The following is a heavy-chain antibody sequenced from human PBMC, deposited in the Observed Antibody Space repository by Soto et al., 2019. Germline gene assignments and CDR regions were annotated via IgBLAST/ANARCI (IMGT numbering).Heavy chain of an antibody. J-gene: IGHJ6*03. D-gene: IGHD2-21*01. V-gene: IGHV3-73*01. Sequence: GSLRLSCAASGFSLGDSAVHWVRLASGKGLEWIGRIRSKGHNYATTYAASVKGRFTMSRDDSKNTAFLQMNRLQTEDTAVYFCTRHAGGEEEHAYYYYYMDVWGKGTAVTVSS. CDR2: IRSKGHNYAT. CDR3: TRHAGGEEEHAYYYYYMDV. CDR1: GFSLGDSA.